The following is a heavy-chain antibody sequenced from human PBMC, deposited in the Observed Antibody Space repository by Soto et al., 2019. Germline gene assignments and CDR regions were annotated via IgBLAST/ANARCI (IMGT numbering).Heavy chain of an antibody. D-gene: IGHD3-3*01. V-gene: IGHV3-30-3*01. CDR3: ARGILEWLLLYGMDV. J-gene: IGHJ6*02. Sequence: PRGALRISCAASGWTVSIYARHWVRQAPGKGLEWVAVISYDGSNKYYADSVKGRFTISRDNSKNTLYLQMNSLRAEDTAVYYCARGILEWLLLYGMDVWGQGTTVTVSS. CDR2: ISYDGSNK. CDR1: GWTVSIYA.